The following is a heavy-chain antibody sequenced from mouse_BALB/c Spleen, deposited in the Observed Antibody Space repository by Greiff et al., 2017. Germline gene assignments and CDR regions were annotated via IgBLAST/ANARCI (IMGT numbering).Heavy chain of an antibody. CDR1: GFTFSSYA. J-gene: IGHJ1*01. Sequence: EVQLVESGGGLVKPGGSLKLSCAASGFTFSSYAMSWVRQTPEKRLEWVASISSGGSTYYPDSVKGRFTISRDNARNILYLQMSSLRSEDTAMYYCARGGSSYWYFDVWGAGTTVTVSS. V-gene: IGHV5-6-5*01. CDR2: ISSGGST. CDR3: ARGGSSYWYFDV. D-gene: IGHD1-1*01.